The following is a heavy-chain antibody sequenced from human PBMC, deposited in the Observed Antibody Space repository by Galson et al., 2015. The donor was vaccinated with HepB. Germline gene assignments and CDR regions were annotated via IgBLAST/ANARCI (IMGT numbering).Heavy chain of an antibody. CDR2: ISSSSSYT. CDR1: GFTFSDYY. CDR3: ARAPLDGDYATGQVGGMDV. D-gene: IGHD4-17*01. V-gene: IGHV3-11*06. J-gene: IGHJ6*02. Sequence: SLRLSCAASGFTFSDYYMSWIRQAPGKGLEWVSYISSSSSYTNYADSVKGRFTISRDNAKNSLYLQMNSLRAEDTAVYYCARAPLDGDYATGQVGGMDVWGQGTTVTVSS.